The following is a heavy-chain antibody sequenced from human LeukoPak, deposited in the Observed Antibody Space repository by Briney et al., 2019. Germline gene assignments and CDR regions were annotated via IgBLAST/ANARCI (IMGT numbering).Heavy chain of an antibody. CDR3: AKDKGWSSFEY. D-gene: IGHD6-19*01. CDR2: IYSGGST. Sequence: PGGSLRLSCAASGFTVSSNYMSWVRQAPGKGLEWVSVIYSGGSTYYADSVKGRFTISRDNSKNTLYLQMNSLRVEDTAVYYCAKDKGWSSFEYWGQGTLVTVSS. J-gene: IGHJ4*02. CDR1: GFTVSSNY. V-gene: IGHV3-53*05.